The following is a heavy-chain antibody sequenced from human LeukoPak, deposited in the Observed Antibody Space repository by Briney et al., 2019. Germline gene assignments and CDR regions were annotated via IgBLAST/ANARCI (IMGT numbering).Heavy chain of an antibody. CDR3: AKGGSRHADY. Sequence: PGGSLGLSCVASGFPFSSYWMHWVRQAPGKGLVWVSRINSDGSSTSYADSVKGRFTISRDNAKNTLYLQMNSLRAEDTAVYFCAKGGSRHADYWGQGTLVIVSS. V-gene: IGHV3-74*01. CDR1: GFPFSSYW. CDR2: INSDGSST. D-gene: IGHD6-13*01. J-gene: IGHJ4*02.